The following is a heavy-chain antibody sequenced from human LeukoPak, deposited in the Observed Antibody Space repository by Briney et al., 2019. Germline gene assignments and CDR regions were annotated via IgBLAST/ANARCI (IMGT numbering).Heavy chain of an antibody. V-gene: IGHV1-8*01. Sequence: GASVKVSCKASGYTFTNYDIMWVRQATGQGPEWMGWMNSNSGNTGYAQKFQGRVTMTRDTSIITAYMELHSLTSEDTAVYYCARGRGGTVVRGYLDYWGQGTLVTVSS. CDR2: MNSNSGNT. CDR3: ARGRGGTVVRGYLDY. D-gene: IGHD3-10*01. CDR1: GYTFTNYD. J-gene: IGHJ4*02.